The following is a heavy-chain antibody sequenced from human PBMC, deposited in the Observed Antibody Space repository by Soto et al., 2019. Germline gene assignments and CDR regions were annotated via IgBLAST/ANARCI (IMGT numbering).Heavy chain of an antibody. CDR3: ARWIRANYYDSGRYGVQNYFDS. CDR1: SYTSTTYG. D-gene: IGHD3-10*01. CDR2: IGVHSGNT. V-gene: IGHV1-18*01. J-gene: IGHJ4*01. Sequence: ASVKVSCKASSYTSTTYGISWVRQAPCQGLEWMGWIGVHSGNTNYAQKVQDRVTMTTDTSANTAYMELSSLRSDDTAVYYCARWIRANYYDSGRYGVQNYFDSWG.